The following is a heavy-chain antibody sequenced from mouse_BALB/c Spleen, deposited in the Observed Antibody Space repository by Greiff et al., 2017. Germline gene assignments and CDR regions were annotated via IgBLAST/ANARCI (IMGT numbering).Heavy chain of an antibody. CDR2: ISDGGSYT. J-gene: IGHJ1*01. CDR3: ASGLFDV. V-gene: IGHV5-4*02. CDR1: GFTFSDYY. Sequence: EVKLVESGGGLVKPGGSLKLSCAASGFTFSDYYMYWVRQTPEKRLEWVATISDGGSYTYYPDSVKGRFTISRDNAKNNLYLQMSSLKSEDTAMYYCASGLFDVWGAGTTVTVSA.